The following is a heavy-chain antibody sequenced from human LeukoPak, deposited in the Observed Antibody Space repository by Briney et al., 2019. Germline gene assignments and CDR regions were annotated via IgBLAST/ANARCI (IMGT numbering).Heavy chain of an antibody. CDR3: AKNVRNSSVYYYYMDV. D-gene: IGHD6-6*01. J-gene: IGHJ6*03. Sequence: GGSLRLSCAASGFTFSSYEMNWVRQAPGKGLEWVSYISSSGSTIYYADSVKGRFTISRDNSKNTLYLQMNSLRAEDTAVYYCAKNVRNSSVYYYYMDVWGKGTTVTVSS. CDR2: ISSSGSTI. CDR1: GFTFSSYE. V-gene: IGHV3-48*03.